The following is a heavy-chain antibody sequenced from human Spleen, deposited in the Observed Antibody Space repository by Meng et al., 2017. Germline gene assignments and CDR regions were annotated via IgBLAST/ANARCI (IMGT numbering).Heavy chain of an antibody. V-gene: IGHV1-2*06. CDR3: ARDEDISAAGKLFGDY. D-gene: IGHD6-13*01. CDR2: INPKSGDT. CDR1: GSSFPDYW. Sequence: ASVKVSCKASGSSFPDYWLHWVRRAPGQGREGMGRINPKSGDTHYAQRFQGRVTMTGDTSISTAYMELSGLRSDDTAMYYCARDEDISAAGKLFGDYWGQGTLVTVSS. J-gene: IGHJ4*02.